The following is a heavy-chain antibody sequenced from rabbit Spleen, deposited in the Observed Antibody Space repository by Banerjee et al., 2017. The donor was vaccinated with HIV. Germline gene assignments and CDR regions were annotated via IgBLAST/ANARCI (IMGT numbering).Heavy chain of an antibody. D-gene: IGHD2-1*01. V-gene: IGHV1S40*01. J-gene: IGHJ4*01. CDR2: IYTGSSGST. Sequence: QSLEESGGDLVKPGASLTLTCTASGFSFSSGYAMCWVRQAPGKGLEWIACIYTGSSGSTYYASWVNGRFTISKTSSTVTLQMTGLTAADTATYFCARFDTIDDYFTFWGQGTLVTVS. CDR3: ARFDTIDDYFTF. CDR1: GFSFSSGYA.